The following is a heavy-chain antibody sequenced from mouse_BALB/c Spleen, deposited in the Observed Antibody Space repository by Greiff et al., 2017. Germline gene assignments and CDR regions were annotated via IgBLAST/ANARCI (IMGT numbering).Heavy chain of an antibody. J-gene: IGHJ3*01. CDR3: ANLLWLGY. CDR2: IYPGSGST. CDR1: GYTFTDYV. D-gene: IGHD2-1*01. Sequence: VQLQQSGAELVKPGASVKLSCKASGYTFTDYVISWVKQRTGQGLEWIGEIYPGSGSTYYNEKFKGKATLTADKSYNTAYMQLISLTSEDSAVYFCANLLWLGYWGQGTLVTVSA. V-gene: IGHV1-77*01.